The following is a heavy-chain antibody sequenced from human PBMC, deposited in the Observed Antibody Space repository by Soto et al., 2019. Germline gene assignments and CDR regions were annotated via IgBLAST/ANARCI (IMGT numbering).Heavy chain of an antibody. V-gene: IGHV4-39*01. CDR2: IYYSGST. J-gene: IGHJ4*02. Sequence: SETLSLTCTVSGGSISSSSYYWGWIRQPPGKGLEWIGSIYYSGSTYYNPSLKSRVTISVDTSKNQFSLKLSSVTAADTAVYYCARRPKDFVVVPAAEFDYWGQGTLVTVSS. CDR1: GGSISSSSYY. CDR3: ARRPKDFVVVPAAEFDY. D-gene: IGHD2-2*01.